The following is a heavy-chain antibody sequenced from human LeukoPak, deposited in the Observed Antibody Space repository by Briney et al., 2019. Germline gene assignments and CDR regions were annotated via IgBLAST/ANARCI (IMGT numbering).Heavy chain of an antibody. J-gene: IGHJ4*02. Sequence: ASVKVSCKVSGYTLTELSMHWVRQAPGKGLEWMGGLDPEDGETIYAQKFQGRVTMTEDTSTDTAYMELSSLRSEDTAVYYCATELYCSSTSCYTPDYWGQGTLVTVSS. CDR2: LDPEDGET. D-gene: IGHD2-2*02. CDR1: GYTLTELS. V-gene: IGHV1-24*01. CDR3: ATELYCSSTSCYTPDY.